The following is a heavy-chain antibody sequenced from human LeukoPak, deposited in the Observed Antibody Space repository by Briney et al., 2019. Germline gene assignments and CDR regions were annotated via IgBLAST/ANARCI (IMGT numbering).Heavy chain of an antibody. Sequence: SETLSLTCAVSGYSISSGYYWGWIRQPPGKGLEWIGSIYHSGTTYYNPSLKSRVTISVDTSKNQFSPKLSSVTAADTAVYYCARDLSVTANFDYWGQGTLVTVSS. V-gene: IGHV4-38-2*02. CDR1: GYSISSGYY. J-gene: IGHJ4*02. CDR3: ARDLSVTANFDY. D-gene: IGHD5-18*01. CDR2: IYHSGTT.